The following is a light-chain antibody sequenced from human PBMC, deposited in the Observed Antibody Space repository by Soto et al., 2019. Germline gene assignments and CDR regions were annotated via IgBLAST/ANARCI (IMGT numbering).Light chain of an antibody. CDR1: QSLEKF. J-gene: IGKJ5*01. Sequence: DIQMTQSPSSLSASVGDRVTITFRASQSLEKFLSWYQQKPGEAPKLLIYDASSLQSGVPSRFSGSGSGTDFTLTIGSLQPEDFATYYCQQYFSQPIIFGQGTRLEIK. CDR2: DAS. V-gene: IGKV1-39*01. CDR3: QQYFSQPII.